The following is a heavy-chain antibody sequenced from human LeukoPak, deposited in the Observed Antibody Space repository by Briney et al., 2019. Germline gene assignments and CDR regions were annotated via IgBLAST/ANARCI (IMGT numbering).Heavy chain of an antibody. CDR3: ARVVYDFWSGYSDY. J-gene: IGHJ4*02. Sequence: GGSLRLSCSASGFIFSGYWMHWVRQVPGKGLVWVSRIKSDGSSTSYADSVKGRFTISRDNAKNSLYLQMNSLRAEDTAVYYCARVVYDFWSGYSDYWGQGTLVTVSS. CDR2: IKSDGSST. D-gene: IGHD3-3*01. V-gene: IGHV3-74*01. CDR1: GFIFSGYW.